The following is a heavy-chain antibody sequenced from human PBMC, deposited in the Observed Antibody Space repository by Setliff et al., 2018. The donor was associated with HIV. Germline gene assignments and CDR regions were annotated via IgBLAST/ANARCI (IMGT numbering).Heavy chain of an antibody. J-gene: IGHJ3*02. Sequence: PSETLSLTCSVSGDSTISDSYYWDWIRQSPGKGLEWIGSVFYSGATYFNPSLESRLIMSVDTSKNQFSLKLTSVTAADTAIYYCARDVTVVWGVSFFYVFDIWGQGTMVTVSS. D-gene: IGHD3-10*01. CDR1: GDSTISDSYY. V-gene: IGHV4-39*02. CDR3: ARDVTVVWGVSFFYVFDI. CDR2: VFYSGAT.